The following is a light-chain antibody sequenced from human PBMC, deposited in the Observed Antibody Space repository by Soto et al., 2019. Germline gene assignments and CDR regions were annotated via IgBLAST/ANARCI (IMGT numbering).Light chain of an antibody. CDR1: QGISSW. Sequence: DIQMTQSPSSVSAYVGDRVTITCRASQGISSWLAWYQQKPGEAPKLLIYDASALPRGVPSRFSGSGSGTKFALTIASLQPDDFATYYCQQYETFSGTFGPGTKVDIK. CDR3: QQYETFSGT. J-gene: IGKJ1*01. CDR2: DAS. V-gene: IGKV1-12*01.